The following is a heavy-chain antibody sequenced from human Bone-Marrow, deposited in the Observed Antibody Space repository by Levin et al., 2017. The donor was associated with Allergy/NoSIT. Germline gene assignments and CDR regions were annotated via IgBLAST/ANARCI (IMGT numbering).Heavy chain of an antibody. Sequence: SETLSLTCAVYGASFSGYYWSWIRQPPGKGLEWIGEIKHSGSTKYSPSLKNRVTISIDASNNEFYLNLNSVTAADTAVYYCARGSPISAAGNNYFDYWDQGALVTVSS. V-gene: IGHV4-34*01. D-gene: IGHD6-25*01. CDR2: IKHSGST. CDR1: GASFSGYY. J-gene: IGHJ4*02. CDR3: ARGSPISAAGNNYFDY.